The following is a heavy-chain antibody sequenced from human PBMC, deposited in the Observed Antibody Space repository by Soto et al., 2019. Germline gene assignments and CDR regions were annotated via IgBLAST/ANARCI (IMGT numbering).Heavy chain of an antibody. V-gene: IGHV1-18*01. CDR2: ISAYSGST. CDR3: AREFTKSSSLPEAFVY. CDR1: GYNFTTYG. J-gene: IGHJ4*02. Sequence: QVQLVQSGAEVKKPGASVKVYCKASGYNFTTYGISLVRQAPGQGLEWMGWISAYSGSTKFAQKLQGRVTMTTDAPTTTAYMALRSLTADDTAVQYLAREFTKSSSLPEAFVYWGQGTMVTVSS. D-gene: IGHD6-13*01.